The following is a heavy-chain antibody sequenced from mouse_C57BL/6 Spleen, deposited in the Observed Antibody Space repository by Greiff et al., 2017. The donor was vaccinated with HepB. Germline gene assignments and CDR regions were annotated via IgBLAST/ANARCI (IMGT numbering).Heavy chain of an antibody. CDR2: IDPSDGYT. V-gene: IGHV1-69*01. Sequence: QVQLQQPGAELVMPGASVKLSCKASGYTFTSYWMHWVKQRPGQGLEWIGEIDPSDGYTNYNQKFKGKSTLTVDKASSTAYMQLSSLTSEDSAVYYCARAELRYFDVWGTGTTVTVSS. CDR3: ARAELRYFDV. CDR1: GYTFTSYW. J-gene: IGHJ1*03. D-gene: IGHD3-3*01.